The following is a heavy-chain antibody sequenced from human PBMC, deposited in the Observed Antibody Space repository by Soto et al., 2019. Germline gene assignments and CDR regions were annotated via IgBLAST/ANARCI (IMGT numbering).Heavy chain of an antibody. D-gene: IGHD2-21*01. CDR3: AREDGDGGGLDAFAI. CDR2: IYNSGST. Sequence: QVQLQESGPGLVKPSETLSLTCTVSGGSISSYYWSWIRQPPGKGLEWIGYIYNSGSTKYNPSLKSRVTISVDTSKNQFSLKLSSVTAADTAVYYCAREDGDGGGLDAFAIWGQGTVVTVSS. J-gene: IGHJ3*02. CDR1: GGSISSYY. V-gene: IGHV4-59*01.